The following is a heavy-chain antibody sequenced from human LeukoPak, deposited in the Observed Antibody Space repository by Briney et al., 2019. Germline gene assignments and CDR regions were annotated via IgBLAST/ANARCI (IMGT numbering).Heavy chain of an antibody. CDR2: INPNSGNT. CDR1: GYTFTSYY. CDR3: ARGPGYCSSTSCSGDAFDI. V-gene: IGHV1-8*03. J-gene: IGHJ3*02. D-gene: IGHD2-2*01. Sequence: ASVKVSCKASGYTFTSYYMHWVRQATGQGLEWMGWINPNSGNTGYAQKFQGRVTITRNTSISTAYMELSSLRSEDTAVYYCARGPGYCSSTSCSGDAFDIWGQGTMVTVSS.